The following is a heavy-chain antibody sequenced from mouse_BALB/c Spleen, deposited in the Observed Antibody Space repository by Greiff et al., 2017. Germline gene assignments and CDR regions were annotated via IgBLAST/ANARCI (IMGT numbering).Heavy chain of an antibody. D-gene: IGHD4-1*01. CDR2: INPSNGRT. Sequence: QVQLKQSGAELVKPGASVKLSCKASGYTFTSYWMHWVKQRPGQGLEWIGEINPSNGRTNYNEKFKSKATLTVDKSSSTAYMQLSSLTSEDSAVYYCARNWGYYFDYWGQGTTLTVSS. V-gene: IGHV1S81*02. CDR1: GYTFTSYW. J-gene: IGHJ2*01. CDR3: ARNWGYYFDY.